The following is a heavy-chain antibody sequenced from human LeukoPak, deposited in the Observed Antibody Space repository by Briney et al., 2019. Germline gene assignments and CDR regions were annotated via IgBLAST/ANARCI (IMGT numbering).Heavy chain of an antibody. CDR2: ISSSDANT. J-gene: IGHJ4*02. Sequence: QAGGSLRLSCAASGFTFRNYAMYWARQAPGRGLEWVSAISSSDANTYYADSVKGRFTISTDNSKNTLYLQMNSLRAADTALYYCAIREPIGYWGQGTLVTVSS. CDR1: GFTFRNYA. CDR3: AIREPIGY. V-gene: IGHV3-23*01. D-gene: IGHD1-14*01.